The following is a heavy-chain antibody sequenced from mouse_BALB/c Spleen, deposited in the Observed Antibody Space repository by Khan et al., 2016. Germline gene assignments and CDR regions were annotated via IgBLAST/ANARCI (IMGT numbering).Heavy chain of an antibody. D-gene: IGHD2-4*01. Sequence: VQLQQSGAELVKPGASVKLSCTASGFNIKDTYMHWVKQRPEQGLEWIGRIDPANGNTKYDPKFQGKATITADTSSNTAYLQLSSLQSEDTADYYGARSTYDYDVGFAYWGQGTLVTVSA. J-gene: IGHJ3*01. CDR2: IDPANGNT. CDR3: ARSTYDYDVGFAY. V-gene: IGHV14-3*02. CDR1: GFNIKDTY.